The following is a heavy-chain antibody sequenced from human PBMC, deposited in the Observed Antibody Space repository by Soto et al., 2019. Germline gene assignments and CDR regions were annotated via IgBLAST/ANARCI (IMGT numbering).Heavy chain of an antibody. J-gene: IGHJ3*02. D-gene: IGHD3-9*01. V-gene: IGHV3-23*01. Sequence: GGSLRLSCAASGFTFSSYAMSWVRQAPGKGLEWVSAISGSGGSTYYADSVKGRFTISRDNSKNTLYLQMNSLRAEDTAVYYCAKARGITITLHDAFDIWGQGTMVTVSS. CDR1: GFTFSSYA. CDR3: AKARGITITLHDAFDI. CDR2: ISGSGGST.